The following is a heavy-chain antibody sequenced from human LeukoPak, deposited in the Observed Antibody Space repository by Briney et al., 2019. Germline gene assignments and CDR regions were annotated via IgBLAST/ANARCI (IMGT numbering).Heavy chain of an antibody. J-gene: IGHJ6*02. CDR1: GFSFSIDS. Sequence: GGSLRLSCAASGFSFSIDSMNWVRQAPGKGLEWVSYISSSSGTTYYADSVKGRFTISRDNAKNSLYLQMNCLRAEDTAVYYCARSTGVAGGVYGLDVWGQGTTVTVSS. D-gene: IGHD6-19*01. CDR3: ARSTGVAGGVYGLDV. CDR2: ISSSSGTT. V-gene: IGHV3-48*01.